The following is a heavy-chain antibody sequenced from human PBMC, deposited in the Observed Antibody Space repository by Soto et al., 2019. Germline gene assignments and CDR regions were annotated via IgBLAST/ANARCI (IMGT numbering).Heavy chain of an antibody. CDR1: GYTFTGYY. Sequence: ASVKVSCKASGYTFTGYYMHWVRQAPGQGLEWMGWINPNSGGTNYAQKFQGWVTMTRDTSISTAYMELSRLRSDDTAVYYCERDPSFTIAAAGELEGYYYGMDVWGQGTTVTVSS. CDR2: INPNSGGT. J-gene: IGHJ6*02. CDR3: ERDPSFTIAAAGELEGYYYGMDV. D-gene: IGHD6-13*01. V-gene: IGHV1-2*04.